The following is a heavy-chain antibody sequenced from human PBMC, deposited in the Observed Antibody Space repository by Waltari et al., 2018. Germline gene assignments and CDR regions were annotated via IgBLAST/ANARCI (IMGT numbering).Heavy chain of an antibody. CDR2: ISGSGGST. V-gene: IGHV3-23*01. J-gene: IGHJ6*02. D-gene: IGHD5-18*01. Sequence: EVQLLESGGGLVQPGGSLRLSCAASGFTFSSYAISWVRRAPGKGLEWVSAISGSGGSTYYADSVKGRFTISRDNSKNTLYLQMNSLRAEDTAVYYCAKGAPADTAIFYYGMDVWGQGTTVTVSS. CDR1: GFTFSSYA. CDR3: AKGAPADTAIFYYGMDV.